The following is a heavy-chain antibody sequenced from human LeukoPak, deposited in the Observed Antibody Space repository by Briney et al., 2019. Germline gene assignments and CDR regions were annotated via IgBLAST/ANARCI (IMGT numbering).Heavy chain of an antibody. D-gene: IGHD2-21*01. J-gene: IGHJ4*02. CDR2: IRYDGSNK. CDR1: GFTFSSYG. V-gene: IGHV3-30*02. CDR3: AKDRSPYCGGDCYPDY. Sequence: GGSLRRSCAASGFTFSSYGMHWVRQAPGKGLEWVAFIRYDGSNKYYADSVKGRFTISRDNSKHTLYLQMNSLRAEDTAVYYCAKDRSPYCGGDCYPDYWGQGTLVTVSS.